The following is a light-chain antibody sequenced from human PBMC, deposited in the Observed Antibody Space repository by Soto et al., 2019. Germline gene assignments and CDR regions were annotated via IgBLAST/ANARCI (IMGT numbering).Light chain of an antibody. CDR1: QGIGDT. Sequence: EVVMTQSPATLFVSPGEGATLSSRASQGIGDTLAWYQHTPGQTPRLLIYDTSTRDTGVPARFSGSRSGTEFTLTLSRLRPDDFETYYCQQYNSQALTFGGGTKVDIK. CDR2: DTS. J-gene: IGKJ4*01. V-gene: IGKV3-15*01. CDR3: QQYNSQALT.